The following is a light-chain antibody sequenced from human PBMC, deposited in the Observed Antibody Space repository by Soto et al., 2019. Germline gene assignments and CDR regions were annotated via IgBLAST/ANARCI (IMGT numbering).Light chain of an antibody. V-gene: IGKV1-39*01. CDR1: QSISSY. CDR3: QQSYSTPLT. J-gene: IGKJ4*01. Sequence: IQMTQSPSSLSASVGDRVTITCRASQSISSYVNGYQQKPGKAPQLRSDAASSLQSGVPSRCSVSGSGTDFTLTISSLQPEDVATYYCQQSYSTPLTFGGGTKVDIK. CDR2: AAS.